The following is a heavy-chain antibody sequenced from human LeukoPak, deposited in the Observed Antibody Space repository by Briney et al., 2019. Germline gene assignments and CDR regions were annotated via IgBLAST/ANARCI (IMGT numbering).Heavy chain of an antibody. CDR1: GFTFSSYN. V-gene: IGHV3-21*01. CDR3: ARVSLWFRELYYFDY. Sequence: SGGSLRLSCAASGFTFSSYNMNWVRQAPGKGLEWVSSISSSSSYIYYADSVKGRFTISRDNAKNSLYLQMNSLRAEDTAVYYCARVSLWFRELYYFDYWGQGTLVTVSS. D-gene: IGHD3-10*01. J-gene: IGHJ4*02. CDR2: ISSSSSYI.